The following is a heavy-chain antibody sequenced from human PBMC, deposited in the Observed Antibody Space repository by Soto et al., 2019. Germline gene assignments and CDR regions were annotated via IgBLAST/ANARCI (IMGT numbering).Heavy chain of an antibody. Sequence: GESLKISCKGSGYSFTSYWIGWVRQMPGKGLEWMGIIYPGDSDTRYSPSFQGQVTISADKSISTAYLQWSSLKASDTAKYYCARLTAAADNYYYYYGMDVWGQGTTVTVSS. V-gene: IGHV5-51*01. CDR2: IYPGDSDT. D-gene: IGHD6-13*01. CDR3: ARLTAAADNYYYYYGMDV. J-gene: IGHJ6*02. CDR1: GYSFTSYW.